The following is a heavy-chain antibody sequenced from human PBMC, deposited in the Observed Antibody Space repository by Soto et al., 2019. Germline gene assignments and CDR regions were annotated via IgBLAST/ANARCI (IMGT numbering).Heavy chain of an antibody. Sequence: SVKVSCQASGGTFSSYAISWVRQAPGQGLEWMGGIIPIFGTANYAQKFQGRVTITADESTSTAYMELSSLRSEDTAVYYCARTPKGITGTLDNWFDPWGQGTLVTVSS. J-gene: IGHJ5*02. D-gene: IGHD1-20*01. CDR3: ARTPKGITGTLDNWFDP. CDR2: IIPIFGTA. CDR1: GGTFSSYA. V-gene: IGHV1-69*13.